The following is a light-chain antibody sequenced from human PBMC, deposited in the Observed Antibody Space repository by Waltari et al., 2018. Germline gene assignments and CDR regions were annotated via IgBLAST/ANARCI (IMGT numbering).Light chain of an antibody. J-gene: IGLJ2*01. CDR1: SNDIGSYNY. V-gene: IGLV2-14*03. CDR3: SSYTSSGTLV. Sequence: QSALTQPASVSGSPGQSITISCSGTSNDIGSYNYISWYQQHPGRAPKLMIYDVSDRPSGLSDRFSSSKSGNTASLSISGLQAEDEADYYCSSYTSSGTLVFGGGTKLAVL. CDR2: DVS.